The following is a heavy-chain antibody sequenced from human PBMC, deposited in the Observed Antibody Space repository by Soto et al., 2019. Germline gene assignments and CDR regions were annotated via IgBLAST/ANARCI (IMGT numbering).Heavy chain of an antibody. J-gene: IGHJ6*02. V-gene: IGHV3-30*18. CDR3: AKDLGDIVVVPAATVFYYYGMDV. CDR1: GFTFSSYG. CDR2: ISYDGSNK. D-gene: IGHD2-2*01. Sequence: GGSLRLSCAASGFTFSSYGMHWVRQAPGKGLEWVAVISYDGSNKYYADSVKGRFTISRDNSKNTLYLQMNSLRAEDTAVYYCAKDLGDIVVVPAATVFYYYGMDVWGQGTTVTVSS.